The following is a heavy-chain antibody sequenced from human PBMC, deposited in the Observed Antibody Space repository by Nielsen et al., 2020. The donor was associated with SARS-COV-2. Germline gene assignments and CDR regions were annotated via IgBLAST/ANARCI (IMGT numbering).Heavy chain of an antibody. Sequence: SETLSLTCTVSSGSISNYYWSWIRQPPGKGLEWIGYIYYSGTTNYSPSLKSRVTISVDTSKNQFSLKLNPVTPADTAVYYCARRWSNYDPFDYWGQGSLVTVSS. CDR3: ARRWSNYDPFDY. D-gene: IGHD1-26*01. V-gene: IGHV4-59*01. CDR1: SGSISNYY. J-gene: IGHJ4*02. CDR2: IYYSGTT.